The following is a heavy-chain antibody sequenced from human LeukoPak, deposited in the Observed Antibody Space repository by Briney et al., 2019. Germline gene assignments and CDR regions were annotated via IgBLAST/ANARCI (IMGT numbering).Heavy chain of an antibody. CDR2: ISAYNGNT. D-gene: IGHD2-15*01. V-gene: IGHV1-18*01. Sequence: ASVKVSCKASGYTFTSYGISWVRQAPGQGLEGMGWISAYNGNTNYAQKLQGRVTMTTDTSTSTAYMELRSLRSDDTAVYYCSRVVANYYYYYIDVWGKGTTVTVSS. CDR1: GYTFTSYG. CDR3: SRVVANYYYYYIDV. J-gene: IGHJ6*03.